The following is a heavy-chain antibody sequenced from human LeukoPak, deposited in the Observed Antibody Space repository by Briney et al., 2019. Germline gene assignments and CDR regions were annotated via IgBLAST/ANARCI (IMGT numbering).Heavy chain of an antibody. CDR1: GFTFSSYG. V-gene: IGHV3-30*03. CDR2: ISYDGSNK. CDR3: ARDFYDSSGYTPTFDY. D-gene: IGHD3-22*01. J-gene: IGHJ4*02. Sequence: GGSLRLSCAASGFTFSSYGMSWVRRAPGKGLEWVAVISYDGSNKYYADSVKGRFTISRDNSKNTLYLQMNSLRAEDTAVYYCARDFYDSSGYTPTFDYWGQGTLVTVSS.